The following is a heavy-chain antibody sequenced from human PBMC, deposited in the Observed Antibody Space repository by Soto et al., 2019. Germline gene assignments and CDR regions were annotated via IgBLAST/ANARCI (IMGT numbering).Heavy chain of an antibody. Sequence: SETLSLTCTVSGGSMSRYHWCWIRQPPGKGLEWIGYIYDSGSTNYNPSLKSRVTISVDTSKNQFSLKLSSVTAADTAVYYCARVARSTVFDYWGQGTLVTVSS. J-gene: IGHJ4*02. D-gene: IGHD4-17*01. CDR1: GGSMSRYH. CDR2: IYDSGST. CDR3: ARVARSTVFDY. V-gene: IGHV4-59*01.